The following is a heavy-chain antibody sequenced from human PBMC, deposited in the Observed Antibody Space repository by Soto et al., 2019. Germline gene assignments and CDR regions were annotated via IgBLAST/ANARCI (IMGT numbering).Heavy chain of an antibody. CDR2: ISSSGSTI. Sequence: GRSLRLCCAASGFTFSDYYMSWIRQAPGKGLECVSYISSSGSTIYYADSVKGRFTISRDNAKNSLYLQMNSLRAEDTAVYYCAREGPYGSGSYYTDYYYYYYGMDVWGPGVTATVSS. V-gene: IGHV3-11*01. CDR1: GFTFSDYY. J-gene: IGHJ6*02. D-gene: IGHD3-10*01. CDR3: AREGPYGSGSYYTDYYYYYYGMDV.